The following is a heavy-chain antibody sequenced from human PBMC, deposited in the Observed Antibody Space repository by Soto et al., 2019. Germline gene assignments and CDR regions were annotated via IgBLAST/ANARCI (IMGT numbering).Heavy chain of an antibody. D-gene: IGHD3-3*01. J-gene: IGHJ4*02. CDR3: AKGADYDFWSGYYTPDY. V-gene: IGHV3-23*01. Sequence: GGSLRLSCAASGFPFSSYAMSWVRQAPGNGLEWVSAISGSGGSTYYADSVKGRFTISRDNSKNTLYLQMNSLRAEDTAVYYCAKGADYDFWSGYYTPDYWGQGTLVAASS. CDR2: ISGSGGST. CDR1: GFPFSSYA.